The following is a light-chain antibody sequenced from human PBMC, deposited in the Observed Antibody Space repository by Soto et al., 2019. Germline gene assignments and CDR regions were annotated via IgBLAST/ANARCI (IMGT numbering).Light chain of an antibody. J-gene: IGLJ1*01. CDR1: SXDVGGNKY. Sequence: QSVLTQPVSVSGSPGQSITISGTGTSXDVGGNKYVSWYQQCPGKAPKLMIFEVSKRPSGVSNRFSGSKSGKTASLTISGLQTADEAAYYCTSYTTSSTYVFGTGSKVTGL. V-gene: IGLV2-14*01. CDR2: EVS. CDR3: TSYTTSSTYV.